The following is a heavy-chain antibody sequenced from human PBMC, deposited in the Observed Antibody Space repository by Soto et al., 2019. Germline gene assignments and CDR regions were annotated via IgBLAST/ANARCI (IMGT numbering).Heavy chain of an antibody. D-gene: IGHD1-26*01. CDR1: GYIFTSYD. J-gene: IGHJ1*01. CDR3: ARDHSGSYTDLFQH. Sequence: QVQLVQSGAEVKKPGASVKVSCKASGYIFTSYDINWVRQATGQGLEWMGWMNPNSGNTGYAQKFQGRVTMTRDTSISTAYMELSSLRSEDTAVYYCARDHSGSYTDLFQHWGQGTLVTVSS. CDR2: MNPNSGNT. V-gene: IGHV1-8*01.